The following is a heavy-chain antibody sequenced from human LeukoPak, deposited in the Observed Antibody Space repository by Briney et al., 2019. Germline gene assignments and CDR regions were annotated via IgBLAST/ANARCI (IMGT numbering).Heavy chain of an antibody. CDR1: GGSFSGYY. J-gene: IGHJ5*02. V-gene: IGHV4-34*01. Sequence: PSETLSLTCAVYGGSFSGYYWSWIRQPPGKGLEWIGEINHSGSTNYNPSLKSRVTISVDTSKNQFSLKLSSVTAADTAVYYCARRRPANWFDPWGQGTLVTVSS. CDR3: ARRRPANWFDP. CDR2: INHSGST.